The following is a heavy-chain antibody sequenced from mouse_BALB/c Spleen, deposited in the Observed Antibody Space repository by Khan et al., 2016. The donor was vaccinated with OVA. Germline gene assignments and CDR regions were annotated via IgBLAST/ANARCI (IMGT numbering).Heavy chain of an antibody. CDR1: GFTFSNYA. J-gene: IGHJ3*01. V-gene: IGHV5-6-5*01. CDR3: ARDYWFTY. CDR2: ISSGGTT. Sequence: VELVESGGDLVKPGGSLKLSCAASGFTFSNYAMSWVRQTPEKRLEWVASISSGGTTYYPDSVKGRFTISRDNARNILYLQMNSLRSEDTAMFCCARDYWFTYWGQGTLVTVSA. D-gene: IGHD1-1*02.